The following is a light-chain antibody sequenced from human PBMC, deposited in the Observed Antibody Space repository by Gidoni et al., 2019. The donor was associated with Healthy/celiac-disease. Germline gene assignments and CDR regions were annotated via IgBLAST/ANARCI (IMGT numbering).Light chain of an antibody. Sequence: SYELTQPPSVSVSPGQTASITCSGDKLGDKYACWSQQKPGQYPVLVIYQDSKRPSGIPERFSGSNSGNTATLTISGTQAMDEADYYCQAWDSSTVLFGGGTKLTVL. CDR2: QDS. CDR1: KLGDKY. V-gene: IGLV3-1*01. CDR3: QAWDSSTVL. J-gene: IGLJ2*01.